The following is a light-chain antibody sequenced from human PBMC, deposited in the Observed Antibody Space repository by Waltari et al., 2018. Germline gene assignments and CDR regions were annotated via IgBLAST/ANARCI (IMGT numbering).Light chain of an antibody. CDR2: EVS. CDR3: MQGIHLRLT. J-gene: IGKJ1*01. Sequence: DIVMTQTPLSLSVTPGQPASISCQSSQSPLHSDGKTYWYWYLQKPGTSPQIIIYEVSSRFSGVPDRFSGSVSWTDVTLKISRVQAEDVRVYYCMQGIHLRLTFVQGTKVEIK. V-gene: IGKV2-29*02. CDR1: QSPLHSDGKTY.